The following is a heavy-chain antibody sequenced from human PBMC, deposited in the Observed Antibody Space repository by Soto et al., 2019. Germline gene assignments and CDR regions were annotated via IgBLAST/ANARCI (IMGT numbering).Heavy chain of an antibody. D-gene: IGHD3-22*01. CDR3: ASPYDSRGYYYRGLDY. V-gene: IGHV1-69*12. J-gene: IGHJ4*02. CDR1: GGTFSSYA. Sequence: QVQLVQSGAEVKKPGSSVKVSCKASGGTFSSYAISWVRQAPGQGLEWMGGIIPIFGTADYAQKFQGRVTITADESTSPAYMELSSLRSVDTAVYYCASPYDSRGYYYRGLDYWGQGTLVTVSS. CDR2: IIPIFGTA.